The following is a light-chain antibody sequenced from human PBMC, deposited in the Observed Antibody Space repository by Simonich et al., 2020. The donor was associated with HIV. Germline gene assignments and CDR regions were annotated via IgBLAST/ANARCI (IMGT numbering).Light chain of an antibody. CDR3: QQRSHWPT. V-gene: IGKV3-11*01. CDR2: DAS. Sequence: EIVLTQSPATLSLSPGERATLSCRASQSVTRYLAWYQHKPGQAPRLLIYDASNRATGIPARFSGSGSGTDFTLTISSLEPEDFAIYYCQQRSHWPTFGQGTKVEIK. J-gene: IGKJ1*01. CDR1: QSVTRY.